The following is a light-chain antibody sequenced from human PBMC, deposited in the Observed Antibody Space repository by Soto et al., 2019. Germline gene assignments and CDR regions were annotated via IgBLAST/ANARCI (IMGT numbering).Light chain of an antibody. J-gene: IGKJ2*01. CDR3: QQYGGSPFT. CDR2: GAS. CDR1: QSIFNNY. Sequence: EIVLTQSPGTLSLSPRERATLSCRASQSIFNNYLAWYQQKPGQAPRLLVYGASFRATGIPDRFSGSGSGTDCTLTISRLEPEDCAVYYCQQYGGSPFTFGQGTRLEIK. V-gene: IGKV3-20*01.